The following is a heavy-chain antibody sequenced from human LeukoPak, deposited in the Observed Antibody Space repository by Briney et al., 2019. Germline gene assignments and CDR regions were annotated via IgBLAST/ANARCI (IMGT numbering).Heavy chain of an antibody. Sequence: GGSLRLSCAASGFTFSNYAMSWVRQAPGKGLEWVSGISGSGGSIYYADSVKGRLTISRDNSKNTLYLQMNSLRAEDTAVYYCAKDNSPKVYCSGGSCYSDYWGQGTLVTVSS. CDR1: GFTFSNYA. D-gene: IGHD2-15*01. CDR3: AKDNSPKVYCSGGSCYSDY. V-gene: IGHV3-23*01. J-gene: IGHJ4*02. CDR2: ISGSGGSI.